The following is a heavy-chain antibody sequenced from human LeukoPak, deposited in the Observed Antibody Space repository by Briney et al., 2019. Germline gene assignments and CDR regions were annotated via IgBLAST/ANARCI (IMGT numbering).Heavy chain of an antibody. CDR3: ARSYSGYLPYFDY. CDR2: IIPIFGTA. Sequence: SVKVSCKASGGTFSSYAISWVRQAPGQGLEWMGGIIPIFGTANYAQKFQGRVTITADESTSTGYMELSSLRSEDTAVYYCARSYSGYLPYFDYWGQGTLVTVSS. V-gene: IGHV1-69*01. D-gene: IGHD5-12*01. J-gene: IGHJ4*02. CDR1: GGTFSSYA.